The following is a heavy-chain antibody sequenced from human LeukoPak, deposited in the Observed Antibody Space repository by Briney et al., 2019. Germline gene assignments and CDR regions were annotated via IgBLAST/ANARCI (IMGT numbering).Heavy chain of an antibody. V-gene: IGHV4-34*01. Sequence: SETLSLTCTVSGGSISSYYWSWIRQPPGKGLEWIGEINHSGSTNYNPSLKSRVTISVDTSKNQFSLKLSSVTAADTAVYYCAIGIAARPPPDYWGQGTLVTVSS. D-gene: IGHD6-6*01. J-gene: IGHJ4*02. CDR1: GGSISSYY. CDR2: INHSGST. CDR3: AIGIAARPPPDY.